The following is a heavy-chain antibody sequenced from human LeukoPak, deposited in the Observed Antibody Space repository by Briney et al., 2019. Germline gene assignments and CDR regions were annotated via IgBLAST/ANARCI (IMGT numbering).Heavy chain of an antibody. CDR3: AKEWGYEWELLSFAFDI. Sequence: PGRSLRLSCAASGFTFSSYGMHWVRQAPGKGLEWVAVIWYDGSNKYYADSVKGRFTISRDNSKNTLCLQMNSLRAEDTAVYYCAKEWGYEWELLSFAFDIWGQGTMVTVSS. CDR2: IWYDGSNK. V-gene: IGHV3-33*06. CDR1: GFTFSSYG. J-gene: IGHJ3*02. D-gene: IGHD1-26*01.